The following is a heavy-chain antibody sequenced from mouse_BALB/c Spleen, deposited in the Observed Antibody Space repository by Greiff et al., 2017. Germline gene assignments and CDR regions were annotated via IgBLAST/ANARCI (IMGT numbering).Heavy chain of an antibody. Sequence: DVKLQESGAELVKPGASVKLSCTASGFNIKDTYMHWVKQRPEQGLEWIGRIDPANGNTKYDPKFQGKATITADTSSNTAYLQLSSLTSEDTAVYYCARPLGSPFDDWGQGTTLTVSS. CDR1: GFNIKDTY. CDR2: IDPANGNT. V-gene: IGHV14-3*02. CDR3: ARPLGSPFDD. J-gene: IGHJ2*01. D-gene: IGHD1-1*01.